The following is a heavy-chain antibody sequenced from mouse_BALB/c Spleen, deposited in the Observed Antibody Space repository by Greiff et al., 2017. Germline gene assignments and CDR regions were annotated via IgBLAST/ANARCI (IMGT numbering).Heavy chain of an antibody. J-gene: IGHJ4*01. Sequence: VQLQQSGAELVRSGASVKLSCTASGFNIKDYYMHWVKQRPEQGLEWIGWIDPENGDTEYAPKFQGKATMTADTSSNTAYLQISSLTSEDTAVYYCNLYYAMDYWGQGTSVTVSS. CDR2: IDPENGDT. V-gene: IGHV14-4*02. CDR3: NLYYAMDY. CDR1: GFNIKDYY.